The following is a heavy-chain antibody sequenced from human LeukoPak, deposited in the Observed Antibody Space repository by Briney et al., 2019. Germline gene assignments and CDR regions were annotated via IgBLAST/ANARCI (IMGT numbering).Heavy chain of an antibody. CDR1: GGSFSGYY. CDR2: INHSGST. J-gene: IGHJ6*02. D-gene: IGHD2-2*01. V-gene: IGHV4-34*01. Sequence: SETLSLTCAVYGGSFSGYYWSWIRQPPGKGLEWIGEINHSGSTNYNPSLKSRVTISVDTSKNQFSLKLSSVTAADTAVYYCARVIVVVPAADDYYYYGMDVWGQGTTVTVSS. CDR3: ARVIVVVPAADDYYYYGMDV.